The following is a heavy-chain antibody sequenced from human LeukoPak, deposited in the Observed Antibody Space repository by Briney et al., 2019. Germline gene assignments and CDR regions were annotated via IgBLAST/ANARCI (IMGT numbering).Heavy chain of an antibody. J-gene: IGHJ6*03. Sequence: SVKVPCKASGGTFSSYAISWVRQAPGQGLEWMGGIIPIFGTANYAQKFQGRVTITADESTSTAYMELSSLRAEDTAVYYCARAYCTNGVCYTGYMDVWGKGTTVTVSS. CDR1: GGTFSSYA. CDR3: ARAYCTNGVCYTGYMDV. D-gene: IGHD2-8*01. V-gene: IGHV1-69*13. CDR2: IIPIFGTA.